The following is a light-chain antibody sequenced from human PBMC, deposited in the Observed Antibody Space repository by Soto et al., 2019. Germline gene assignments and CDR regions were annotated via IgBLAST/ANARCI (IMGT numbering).Light chain of an antibody. V-gene: IGKV3-20*01. CDR2: AAS. Sequence: EIVLTQSPGTQSLSPGERATLSCRASQSVSSSYLAWYQQKPGQAPRLLIYAASSRATGIPDRFSGSGSGTDFTLSISRLEPEDFAVYYCLQYGNSPHTFGQGTKLEIK. CDR1: QSVSSSY. CDR3: LQYGNSPHT. J-gene: IGKJ2*01.